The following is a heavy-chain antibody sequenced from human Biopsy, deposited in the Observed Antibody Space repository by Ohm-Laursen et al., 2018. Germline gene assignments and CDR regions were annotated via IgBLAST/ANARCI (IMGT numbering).Heavy chain of an antibody. V-gene: IGHV4-59*01. Sequence: TLSLTCAVSGGCISNYFWTWIRQPSGKGLEWIGYFRFEDRTSYNSSLKSRVTISADTSKNQFSLRLSSVTAADTAVYYCALGGGSYVNFDYWGQGTLVTVSS. D-gene: IGHD1-26*01. CDR3: ALGGGSYVNFDY. J-gene: IGHJ4*02. CDR1: GGCISNYF. CDR2: FRFEDRT.